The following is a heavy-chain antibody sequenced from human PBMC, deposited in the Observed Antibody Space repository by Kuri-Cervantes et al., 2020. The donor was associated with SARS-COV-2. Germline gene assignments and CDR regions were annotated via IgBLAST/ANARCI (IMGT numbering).Heavy chain of an antibody. Sequence: GGSLRLSCAASGFTFSNYGMHWVRQAPGKGLEWVAVISFDGSKQYYADSVKGRFTISRDNSKNTLYLQMNSLRAEDTAVYYCARAGVKDIVATITSYYYYGMDVWGQGTTVTVSS. CDR2: ISFDGSKQ. CDR3: ARAGVKDIVATITSYYYYGMDV. CDR1: GFTFSNYG. J-gene: IGHJ6*02. D-gene: IGHD5-12*01. V-gene: IGHV3-30*03.